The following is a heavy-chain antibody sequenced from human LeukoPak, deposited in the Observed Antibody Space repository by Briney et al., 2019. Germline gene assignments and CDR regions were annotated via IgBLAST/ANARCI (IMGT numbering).Heavy chain of an antibody. D-gene: IGHD2-15*01. CDR3: ARVSLMGGSDY. Sequence: ASVKVSCKASGGTFSSYAISWVRQAPGQGLEWMGWISAYNGNTNYAQKLQGRVTMTTDTSTSTAYMELRSLRSDDTAVYYCARVSLMGGSDYWGQGTLVTVSS. CDR2: ISAYNGNT. J-gene: IGHJ4*02. V-gene: IGHV1-18*01. CDR1: GGTFSSYA.